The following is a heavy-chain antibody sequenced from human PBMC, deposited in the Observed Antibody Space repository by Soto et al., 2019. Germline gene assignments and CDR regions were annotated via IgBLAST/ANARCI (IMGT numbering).Heavy chain of an antibody. V-gene: IGHV1-46*03. CDR3: SRGLWQWLFDY. D-gene: IGHD6-19*01. J-gene: IGHJ4*02. Sequence: QVQLVQSGAEVKKPGASVMASCRASGYTFTSHYMHWVRQAPGQGLEWMGMIDPSGGATTYAQKFQGRVTITRDTSTTTVYMELSSLTPEDTAVYSCSRGLWQWLFDYWGQGTLVTVSS. CDR1: GYTFTSHY. CDR2: IDPSGGAT.